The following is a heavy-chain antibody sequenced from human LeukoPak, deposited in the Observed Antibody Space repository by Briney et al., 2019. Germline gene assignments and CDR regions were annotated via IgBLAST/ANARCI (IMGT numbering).Heavy chain of an antibody. CDR1: GGSFSGYY. CDR3: ARDGADILTGSQDYYYGMDV. D-gene: IGHD3-9*01. Sequence: SETLSLSCVVYGGSFSGYYWSWNRQPPGKGLEWIGEINHSGSTNYNPSLKSRVAISVDTSKNQFSLKLSSVTAADTAVYYCARDGADILTGSQDYYYGMDVWGQGTTVTVSS. J-gene: IGHJ6*02. CDR2: INHSGST. V-gene: IGHV4-34*01.